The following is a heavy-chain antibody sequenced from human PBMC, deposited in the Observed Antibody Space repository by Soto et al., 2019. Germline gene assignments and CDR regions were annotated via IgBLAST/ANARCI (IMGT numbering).Heavy chain of an antibody. CDR2: ISSNGGST. J-gene: IGHJ3*02. Sequence: GGSLRLSCSASGFTFSSYDMHWIRQAPGKGLEYVSAISSNGGSTYYADSVKGRFTISRDNSKNTLYLQMSSLRAEDTAMDDCVRGLERGGYAFDIWGQGTLVTVSS. V-gene: IGHV3-64D*06. CDR3: VRGLERGGYAFDI. CDR1: GFTFSSYD. D-gene: IGHD1-1*01.